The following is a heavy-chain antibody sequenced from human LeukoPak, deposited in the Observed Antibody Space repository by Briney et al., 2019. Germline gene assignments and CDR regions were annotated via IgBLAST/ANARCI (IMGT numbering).Heavy chain of an antibody. CDR3: ARDFNDYGDYAGLENAFDI. Sequence: PSETLSLTCAVYGGSFSGYYWSWIRQPPGKGLEWIGEINHSGSTNYNPSLKSRVTMSVDTSKNQFSLKLSSVTAADTAVYYCARDFNDYGDYAGLENAFDIWGQGTMVTVSS. J-gene: IGHJ3*02. CDR1: GGSFSGYY. CDR2: INHSGST. D-gene: IGHD4-17*01. V-gene: IGHV4-34*01.